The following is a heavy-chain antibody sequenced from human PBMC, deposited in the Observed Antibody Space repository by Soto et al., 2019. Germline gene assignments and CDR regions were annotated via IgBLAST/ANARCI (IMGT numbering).Heavy chain of an antibody. V-gene: IGHV1-46*01. J-gene: IGHJ4*02. CDR1: GYTFTHYY. Sequence: QVQLVQSGAEVKKPGASVKVSCKASGYTFTHYYIHWVRQAPGQGLEWMGMINPSGGSTDYAEKFQGSVTMTTETSTTPVYMELSSMRSDDTAVYYCARPPFPGCINGVCYPCDHWGQGTLVTVSS. CDR2: INPSGGST. CDR3: ARPPFPGCINGVCYPCDH. D-gene: IGHD2-8*01.